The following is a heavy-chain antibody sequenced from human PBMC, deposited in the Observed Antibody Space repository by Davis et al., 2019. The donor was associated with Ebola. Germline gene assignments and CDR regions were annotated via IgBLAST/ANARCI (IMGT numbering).Heavy chain of an antibody. CDR1: GFTFNKYG. D-gene: IGHD2-15*01. J-gene: IGHJ4*02. CDR2: MSHDGNKE. CDR3: GTKVKGDSCSGGSCYYGF. V-gene: IGHV3-30*03. Sequence: PGGSLRLSCAASGFTFNKYGIHWVRQAPGKGLEWVALMSHDGNKEYYSDSVKGRFTISRDNAKNSVHLQMNSLRGEDTAVYYCGTKVKGDSCSGGSCYYGFWGQGTLVTVSS.